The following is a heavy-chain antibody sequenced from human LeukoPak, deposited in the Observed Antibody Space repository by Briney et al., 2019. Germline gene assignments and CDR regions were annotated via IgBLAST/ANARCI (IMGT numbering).Heavy chain of an antibody. CDR1: GFTFSSYG. J-gene: IGHJ4*02. CDR2: ISGSGGST. D-gene: IGHD5-18*01. Sequence: TGGTLRLSCAASGFTFSSYGMSWVRQAPGKGLEWVSAISGSGGSTYDADSVKGRFTISRDNSKNTLYLQMNSLRAEDTAVYYCAKRVYSYGYFDYWGQGTLVTVSS. V-gene: IGHV3-23*01. CDR3: AKRVYSYGYFDY.